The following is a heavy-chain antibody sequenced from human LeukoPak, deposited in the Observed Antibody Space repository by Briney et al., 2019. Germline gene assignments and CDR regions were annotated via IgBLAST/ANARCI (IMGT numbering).Heavy chain of an antibody. Sequence: PSETLSLTCAVYGGSFSGYYWSWIRQPPGKGLEWIGEINHSGSTNYNPSLKSRVTISVDTSKNQSSLKLSSVTAADTAVYYCARVSSSWSLFDYWGQGTLVTVSS. D-gene: IGHD6-13*01. CDR3: ARVSSSWSLFDY. CDR1: GGSFSGYY. J-gene: IGHJ4*02. V-gene: IGHV4-34*01. CDR2: INHSGST.